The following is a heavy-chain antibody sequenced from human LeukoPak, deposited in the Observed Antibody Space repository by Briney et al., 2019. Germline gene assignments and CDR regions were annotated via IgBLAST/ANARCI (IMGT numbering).Heavy chain of an antibody. CDR1: GYSFTTYW. D-gene: IGHD1-26*01. Sequence: GESLKISCQASGYSFTTYWIAWVRQLPGKGLEWMGRVYPGDSDITYSPSFQGQVTISADRSINTAYLQWSSLKASDTAMYYCARRRDLYSGSYYPFDYWGQGTLVTVSS. CDR2: VYPGDSDI. J-gene: IGHJ4*02. CDR3: ARRRDLYSGSYYPFDY. V-gene: IGHV5-51*01.